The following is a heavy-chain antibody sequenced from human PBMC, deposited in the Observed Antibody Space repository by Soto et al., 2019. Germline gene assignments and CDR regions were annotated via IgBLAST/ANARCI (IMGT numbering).Heavy chain of an antibody. CDR1: GFTFSSYV. J-gene: IGHJ4*02. CDR2: ISYDGSNK. D-gene: IGHD3-22*01. Sequence: HPGGSLRLSCAASGFTFSSYVMHWVRQAPGKGLEWVAVISYDGSNKYYADAVKGRFTISRDNSKNTLYLQMNSLRAEDTAVYYCAKDRTYYYYDSSGPLDYWGQGTRVTVSS. V-gene: IGHV3-30*18. CDR3: AKDRTYYYYDSSGPLDY.